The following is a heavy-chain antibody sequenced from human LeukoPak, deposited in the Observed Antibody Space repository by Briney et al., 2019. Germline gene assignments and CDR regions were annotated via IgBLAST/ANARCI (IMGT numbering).Heavy chain of an antibody. V-gene: IGHV3-23*01. Sequence: GGSLRLSCAASGFTFSSYSMGWVRQAPGKGLEWVSVINNFGGSTFYADSVKGRFTISRDNSKNTLYLQMNSLRAEDTAVYYCASWGEMTAPRSDAFDIWGQGTMVTVSS. CDR2: INNFGGST. CDR1: GFTFSSYS. CDR3: ASWGEMTAPRSDAFDI. D-gene: IGHD3-16*01. J-gene: IGHJ3*02.